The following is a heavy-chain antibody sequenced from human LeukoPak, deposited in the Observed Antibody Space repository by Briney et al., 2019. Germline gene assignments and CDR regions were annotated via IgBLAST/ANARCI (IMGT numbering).Heavy chain of an antibody. Sequence: RGGSLRLSCAASGFTFSSCWMHWVRQTPGKGLVWVSRINNDGSGTSYADSVKDRFTISRDNAKNILFLQMNSLRAEDTAVYYCARDPYDSSGYYNYWGQGTLVTVSS. V-gene: IGHV3-74*01. J-gene: IGHJ4*02. CDR1: GFTFSSCW. D-gene: IGHD3-22*01. CDR2: INNDGSGT. CDR3: ARDPYDSSGYYNY.